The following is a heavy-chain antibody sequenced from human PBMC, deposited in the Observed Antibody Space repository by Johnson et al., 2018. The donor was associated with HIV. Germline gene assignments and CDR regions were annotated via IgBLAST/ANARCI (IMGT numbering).Heavy chain of an antibody. CDR3: ARVRTGDSSGYHDAFDI. J-gene: IGHJ3*02. D-gene: IGHD3-22*01. V-gene: IGHV3-30*02. CDR1: GFTFSSYG. Sequence: QVQLVESGGGVVQPGGSLRLSCAASGFTFSSYGMHWVRQAPGKGLEWVAFIRYDGSNKYYADSVKGRFTISRDNSKNTLYLQMNSLRAEDTALYYCARVRTGDSSGYHDAFDIWGQGTMVTVSS. CDR2: IRYDGSNK.